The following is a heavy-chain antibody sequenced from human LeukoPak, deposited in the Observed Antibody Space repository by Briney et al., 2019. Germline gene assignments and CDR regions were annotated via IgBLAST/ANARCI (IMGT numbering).Heavy chain of an antibody. Sequence: GGSPRLSCAASGFTFSSQAMNWVRQAPGKGLEWASTISGSGTNTYYADSVKGRFTISRDNSKNTVYLQMHSLRAEDTAVYYCARNAGLDYWGQGILVTVSS. CDR3: ARNAGLDY. J-gene: IGHJ4*02. D-gene: IGHD2-8*01. CDR2: ISGSGTNT. CDR1: GFTFSSQA. V-gene: IGHV3-23*01.